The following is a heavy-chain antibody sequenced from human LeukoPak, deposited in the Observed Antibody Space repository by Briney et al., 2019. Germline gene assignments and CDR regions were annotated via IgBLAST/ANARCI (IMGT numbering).Heavy chain of an antibody. D-gene: IGHD3-10*01. CDR2: ISGSGGST. V-gene: IGHV3-23*01. CDR3: AKAEFGELYPYYFDY. Sequence: TGGSLRLSCAASGFTFSSYAMSWVRQAPGKGLEWVSAISGSGGSTYYADSVKGRFTISRDNSKNTLYLQMNSLRAEDTAVYYCAKAEFGELYPYYFDYWGQGTLVTVSS. CDR1: GFTFSSYA. J-gene: IGHJ4*02.